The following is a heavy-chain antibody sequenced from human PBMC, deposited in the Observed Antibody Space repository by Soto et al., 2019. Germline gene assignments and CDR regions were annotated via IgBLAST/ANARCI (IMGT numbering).Heavy chain of an antibody. D-gene: IGHD3-22*01. CDR1: GGTFSSYA. V-gene: IGHV1-69*01. CDR2: IIPIFGTA. CDR3: ARASDYYDSSGYWDAFDI. J-gene: IGHJ3*02. Sequence: QVQLVQSGAEVKKPGSSVKVSCKASGGTFSSYAISWVRQAPGQGLEWMGGIIPIFGTANYAQKFQGRVTITADESTSTAYMELSSLRSEDTAVYYCARASDYYDSSGYWDAFDIWGQGTMVTVSS.